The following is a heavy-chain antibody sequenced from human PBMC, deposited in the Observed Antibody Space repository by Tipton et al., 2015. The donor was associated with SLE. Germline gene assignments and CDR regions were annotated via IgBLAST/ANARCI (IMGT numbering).Heavy chain of an antibody. CDR3: ATGHSSSWYYFDY. CDR1: GFTFSSYA. Sequence: GSLRLSCAASGFTFSSYAMSWVRQAPGKGLEWVSAISGSGDSTYYADSVKGRFTISRDNSKNTLYLQMNSLRAEDTAVYYCATGHSSSWYYFDYWGQGTLVTVSS. J-gene: IGHJ4*02. D-gene: IGHD6-13*01. CDR2: ISGSGDST. V-gene: IGHV3-23*01.